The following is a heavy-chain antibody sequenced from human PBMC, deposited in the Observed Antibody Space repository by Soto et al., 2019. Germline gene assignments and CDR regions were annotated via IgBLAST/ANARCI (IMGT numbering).Heavy chain of an antibody. Sequence: QVQLVQSGAEVKKPGASVTVSCKATGYTFSNYYIHWVRQAPGQRLDWMGIINPNGGSTTYAQKVQGRVTITRDTSTNTVYMELSSLTSEDTALYYCTRVGWFSALRLQLVLDVWAQGTTVTVSS. D-gene: IGHD3-3*01. J-gene: IGHJ6*02. CDR2: INPNGGST. CDR3: TRVGWFSALRLQLVLDV. V-gene: IGHV1-46*01. CDR1: GYTFSNYY.